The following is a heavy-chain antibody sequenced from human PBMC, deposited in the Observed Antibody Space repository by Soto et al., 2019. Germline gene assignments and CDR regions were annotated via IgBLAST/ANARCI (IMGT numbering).Heavy chain of an antibody. CDR2: VHDSWGS. J-gene: IGHJ3*02. V-gene: IGHV4-59*08. D-gene: IGHD5-12*01. Sequence: PSETLSLTSTVSGGSISSYYWSWIRQPPGKGLEWIGYVHDSWGSHYNPSLKSRVAISLDTSKSQFSLKLTSVTATDTAVYYCAGASTWHPGAFDIWGQGTTVTVSS. CDR1: GGSISSYY. CDR3: AGASTWHPGAFDI.